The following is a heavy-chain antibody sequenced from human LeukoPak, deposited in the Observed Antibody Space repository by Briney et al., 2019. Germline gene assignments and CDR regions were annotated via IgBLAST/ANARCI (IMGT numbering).Heavy chain of an antibody. CDR1: GGSFSGYY. J-gene: IGHJ4*02. CDR2: INHSGST. CDR3: SMDSSGYYYTASDY. Sequence: PSETLSLTCAVYGGSFSGYYWSWIRQPPGKGLEWIGEINHSGSTNYNPSRKSRVTISVDTSKNQLSLKLSSVTAADTAVYYCSMDSSGYYYTASDYWGQGTLVTVSS. D-gene: IGHD3-22*01. V-gene: IGHV4-34*01.